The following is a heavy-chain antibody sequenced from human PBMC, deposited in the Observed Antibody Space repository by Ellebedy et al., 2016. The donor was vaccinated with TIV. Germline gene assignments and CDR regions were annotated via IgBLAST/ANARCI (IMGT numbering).Heavy chain of an antibody. CDR3: ARDSANYDTLTGPYYYYGMDV. V-gene: IGHV1-18*04. J-gene: IGHJ6*02. Sequence: AASVKVSCKASGYIFNTYAISWVRQAPGQGLEWMGWISSHNGDTNSAARFQGRVTMTTDTPAATAYMELTSLTSADTAVYYCARDSANYDTLTGPYYYYGMDVWGQGTTVIVS. CDR2: ISSHNGDT. CDR1: GYIFNTYA. D-gene: IGHD3-9*01.